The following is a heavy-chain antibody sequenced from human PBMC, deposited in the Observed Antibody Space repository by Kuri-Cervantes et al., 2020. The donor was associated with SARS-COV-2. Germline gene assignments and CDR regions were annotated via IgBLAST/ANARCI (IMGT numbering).Heavy chain of an antibody. CDR1: GFTFGDYA. Sequence: GESLKISCTASGFTFGDYAMSWVRQAPGKGLEWVGFIRSKAYGGTTEYAASVKGGFTISRDDSKSIAYLQMNSLKTEDTAVYYCTTEDSSGWYNWFDPWGQGTLVTVSS. D-gene: IGHD6-19*01. J-gene: IGHJ5*02. CDR3: TTEDSSGWYNWFDP. CDR2: IRSKAYGGTT. V-gene: IGHV3-49*04.